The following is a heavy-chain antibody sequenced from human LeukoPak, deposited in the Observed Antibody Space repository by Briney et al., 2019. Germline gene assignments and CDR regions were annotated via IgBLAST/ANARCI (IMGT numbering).Heavy chain of an antibody. Sequence: PSETLSLTCSVSGGSITSYYWSWIRQPPGKALEWIGYIYYSGTTNYNPSLESRVTISVDTSKNQFSLKLSSVTAADTAVYYCARNRLSGAFDIWGQGTMVTVSS. V-gene: IGHV4-59*01. CDR2: IYYSGTT. D-gene: IGHD3-3*01. J-gene: IGHJ3*02. CDR3: ARNRLSGAFDI. CDR1: GGSITSYY.